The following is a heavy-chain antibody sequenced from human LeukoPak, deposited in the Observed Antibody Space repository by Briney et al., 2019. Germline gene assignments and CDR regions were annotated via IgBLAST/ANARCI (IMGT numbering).Heavy chain of an antibody. CDR3: ATDSPRYGSGSYGYYYYYMDV. J-gene: IGHJ6*03. D-gene: IGHD3-10*01. V-gene: IGHV1-24*01. CDR1: GYTLTELS. Sequence: ASVKVSCKVSGYTLTELSMHWVRQAPGKGLEWMGGFDPEDGETIYAQKFQGRVTMTEDTSTDTAYMVLSSLRSEDTAVYYCATDSPRYGSGSYGYYYYYMDVWGKGTTVTVSS. CDR2: FDPEDGET.